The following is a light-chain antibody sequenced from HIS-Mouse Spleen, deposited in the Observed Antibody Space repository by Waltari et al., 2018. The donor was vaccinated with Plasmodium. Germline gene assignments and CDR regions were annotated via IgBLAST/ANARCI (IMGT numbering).Light chain of an antibody. CDR2: KDS. CDR3: YSAADNNRV. V-gene: IGLV3-27*01. CDR1: VLATKY. Sequence: SYELTQPSSVSVSPGQTVRITCAGDVLATKYGRWFQQKPGQAPVLVIYKDSERPSGIPERFSGSSSGTTVTLTISGAQVEDEADYYCYSAADNNRVFGGGTKLTVL. J-gene: IGLJ3*02.